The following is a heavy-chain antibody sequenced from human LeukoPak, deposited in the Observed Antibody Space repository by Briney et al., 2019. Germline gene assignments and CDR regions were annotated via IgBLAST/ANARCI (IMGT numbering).Heavy chain of an antibody. V-gene: IGHV3-66*01. D-gene: IGHD4/OR15-4a*01. Sequence: PGGSLRLSCAASGFTFSSYSMSWVRQAPGKGLEWVSVIYSGGSTYYADSVKGRFTISRDNAKNSLYLQMNSLRVEDTAVYYCARLTNLDYWGQGTLVTVSS. CDR1: GFTFSSYS. CDR2: IYSGGST. CDR3: ARLTNLDY. J-gene: IGHJ4*02.